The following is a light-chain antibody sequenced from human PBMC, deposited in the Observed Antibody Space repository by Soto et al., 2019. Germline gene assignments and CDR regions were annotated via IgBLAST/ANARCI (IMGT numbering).Light chain of an antibody. V-gene: IGLV2-14*03. J-gene: IGLJ3*02. CDR1: SIDVGAYHS. Sequence: QAVVTQPASVSGSPGQSFTIPCTGSSIDVGAYHSVSWYQQHPGKAPKLIIFDVSNRPSGVSNRFSGSKSGNTASLTISGLQAEDEADYYCSSFTDTGTVMFGGGTKVTVL. CDR2: DVS. CDR3: SSFTDTGTVM.